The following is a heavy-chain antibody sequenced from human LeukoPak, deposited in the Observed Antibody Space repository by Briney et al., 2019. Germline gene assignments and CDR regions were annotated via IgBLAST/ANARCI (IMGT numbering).Heavy chain of an antibody. CDR2: ISPDGSEI. V-gene: IGHV3-30*18. CDR3: ANLIGGVNFQPLDN. CDR1: GFTFSSYG. D-gene: IGHD2/OR15-2a*01. J-gene: IGHJ4*01. Sequence: PGRSLRLSCAASGFTFSSYGMHWVRQAPGKGLEWVAVISPDGSEIHYADSVKGRCTISRDNSKNTLYLQVDSLGSDDTAVYYCANLIGGVNFQPLDNWGQGSLVTVSS.